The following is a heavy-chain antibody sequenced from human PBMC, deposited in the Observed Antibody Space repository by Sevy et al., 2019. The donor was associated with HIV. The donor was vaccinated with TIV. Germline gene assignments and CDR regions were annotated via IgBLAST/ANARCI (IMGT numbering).Heavy chain of an antibody. CDR2: ISYDGSNK. Sequence: GGSLRLSCAASGFTFSSYAMHCVRQAPGKGLEWVAVISYDGSNKYYADSVKGRFTISRDNSKNTLYLQMNSLRAEDTAVYYCARSYSGSYLDYWGQGTLVTVSS. CDR1: GFTFSSYA. CDR3: ARSYSGSYLDY. J-gene: IGHJ4*02. D-gene: IGHD1-26*01. V-gene: IGHV3-30-3*01.